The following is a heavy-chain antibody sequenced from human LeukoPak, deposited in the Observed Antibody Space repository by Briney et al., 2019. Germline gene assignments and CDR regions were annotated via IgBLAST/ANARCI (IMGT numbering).Heavy chain of an antibody. CDR3: ARVGIRYYYYYGMDV. Sequence: PSETQSLTCTVSGGSISSYYWSWIRQPPGKGLEWIGEINHSGSTNYNPSLKSRVTISVDTSKNQFSLKLSSVTAADTAVYYCARVGIRYYYYYGMDVWGQGTTVTVSS. V-gene: IGHV4-34*01. D-gene: IGHD3-10*01. J-gene: IGHJ6*02. CDR1: GGSISSYY. CDR2: INHSGST.